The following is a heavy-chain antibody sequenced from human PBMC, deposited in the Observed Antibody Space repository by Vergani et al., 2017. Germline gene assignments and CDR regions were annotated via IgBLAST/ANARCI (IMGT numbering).Heavy chain of an antibody. CDR3: AREGQLVGPDLDY. J-gene: IGHJ4*02. D-gene: IGHD1-26*01. CDR1: GFKLDEYW. CDR2: MKEDGADK. Sequence: EVHLVESGGGLVQPGGSLRLSCVGSGFKLDEYWMSWVRQAPGKGLEWVADMKEDGADKKYVDSVKGRFTISRDNAKNSLFLQMNSLRAEDTAVYFCAREGQLVGPDLDYWGQGTLVTVSS. V-gene: IGHV3-7*01.